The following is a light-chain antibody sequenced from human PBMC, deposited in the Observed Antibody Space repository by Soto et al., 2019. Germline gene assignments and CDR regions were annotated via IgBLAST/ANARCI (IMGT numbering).Light chain of an antibody. CDR3: ASYTATHTRA. CDR2: DVN. J-gene: IGLJ1*01. CDR1: SSDVGGYDF. V-gene: IGLV2-14*01. Sequence: QSVLTQPASVSGSPGQSITISCTGSSSDVGGYDFVSWYQHHPGKAPKLIIYDVNNRPSGLSDRFSGSKSGNTASLTISGLQTEDEADYYCASYTATHTRAFGTGTKVTVL.